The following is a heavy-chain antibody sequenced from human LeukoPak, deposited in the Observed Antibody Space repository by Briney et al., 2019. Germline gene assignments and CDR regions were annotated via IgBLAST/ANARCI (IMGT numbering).Heavy chain of an antibody. CDR3: ARDYTVTTILYYYYYYMDV. CDR1: GFTFSDFW. D-gene: IGHD4-17*01. CDR2: IKQDGSEK. J-gene: IGHJ6*03. Sequence: GGSLRLSCAASGFTFSDFWMNWVRQAPGKGLEWVASIKQDGSEKYYVDSVKGRFTISRDNAKNSLYLQMNSLRAEDTAVYYCARDYTVTTILYYYYYYMDVWGKGTTVTVSS. V-gene: IGHV3-7*01.